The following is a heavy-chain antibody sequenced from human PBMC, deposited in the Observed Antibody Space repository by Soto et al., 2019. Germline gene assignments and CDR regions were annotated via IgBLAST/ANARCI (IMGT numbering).Heavy chain of an antibody. Sequence: PGGSLRLSCVTSGFTFSSYVMSWVRQAPGKGLEWVSAITGSGYGTYYADSVKGRFTISRDNSKNTLYLEMNSLRAEDTAVYYCAKDRDLRAGNYYDSSGPDLFDYWGQGTLVTVSS. V-gene: IGHV3-23*01. D-gene: IGHD3-22*01. J-gene: IGHJ4*02. CDR3: AKDRDLRAGNYYDSSGPDLFDY. CDR1: GFTFSSYV. CDR2: ITGSGYGT.